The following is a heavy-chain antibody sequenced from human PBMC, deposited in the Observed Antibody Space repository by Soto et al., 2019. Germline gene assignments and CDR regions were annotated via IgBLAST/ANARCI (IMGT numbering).Heavy chain of an antibody. CDR2: IYYSGST. J-gene: IGHJ4*02. CDR3: ASSIAAAGAPFFDY. Sequence: QLQLQESGPGLVKPSETLSLTCTVSGGSISSSSYYWGWIRQPPGKGLEWIGSIYYSGSTYYNPSLKRRVTISVDTSKNQFSLKLSSVTAAETAVYYCASSIAAAGAPFFDYWGQGTLVTVSS. V-gene: IGHV4-39*01. CDR1: GGSISSSSYY. D-gene: IGHD6-13*01.